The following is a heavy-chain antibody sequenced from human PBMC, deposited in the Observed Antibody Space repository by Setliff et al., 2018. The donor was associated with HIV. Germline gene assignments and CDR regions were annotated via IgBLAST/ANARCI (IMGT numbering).Heavy chain of an antibody. D-gene: IGHD2-15*01. CDR3: ARGLGYCGGSSCLYYFDY. J-gene: IGHJ4*02. CDR1: GYTLTELS. Sequence: ASVKVSCKVSGYTLTELSRHWVRQAPGKGLEWMGGFDPEDGETIYAQKFQGRVTMTEDTSTDTAYMELNSLRPDDTAVYHCARGLGYCGGSSCLYYFDYWGQGTLVTVSS. CDR2: FDPEDGET. V-gene: IGHV1-24*01.